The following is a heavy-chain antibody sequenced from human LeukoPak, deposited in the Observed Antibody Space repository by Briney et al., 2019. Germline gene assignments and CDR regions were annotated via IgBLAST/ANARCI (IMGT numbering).Heavy chain of an antibody. CDR2: SRNKANSYST. CDR3: VRLSRGAMNYYMDV. CDR1: GFTFSSYA. J-gene: IGHJ6*03. D-gene: IGHD3-10*01. V-gene: IGHV3-72*01. Sequence: PGGSLRLSCAASGFTFSSYAMHWVRQAPGKGLEWVGRSRNKANSYSTTFGKSVKGRLTISRDESENSLYLQLNSLKTEDTGVYYCVRLSRGAMNYYMDVWGKGTTVTISS.